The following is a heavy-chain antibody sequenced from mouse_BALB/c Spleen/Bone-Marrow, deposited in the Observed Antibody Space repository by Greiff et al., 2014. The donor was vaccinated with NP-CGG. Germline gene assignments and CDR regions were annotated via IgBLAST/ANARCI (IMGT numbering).Heavy chain of an antibody. J-gene: IGHJ4*01. CDR1: GFTFSDFY. Sequence: EVKLMESGGGLVKPGGSLKLSCAASGFTFSDFYMFWFRQTPEKRLEWVATISDGGTYTYYPDSVKGRFTISRDNAKNNLYLQMSSLKSEDTAIYYCARSGERYGAMDYWGQGTPVTVSS. D-gene: IGHD1-1*02. CDR3: ARSGERYGAMDY. V-gene: IGHV5-4*02. CDR2: ISDGGTYT.